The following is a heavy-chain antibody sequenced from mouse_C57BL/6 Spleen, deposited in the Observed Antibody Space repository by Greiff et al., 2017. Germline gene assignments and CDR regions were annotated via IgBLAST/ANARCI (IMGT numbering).Heavy chain of an antibody. CDR3: AIDYGSSYDPAFDV. J-gene: IGHJ1*03. Sequence: VQLQQPGAELVRPGSSVKLSCKASGYTFTSYWMHWVKQRPIQGLEWIGNIDPSDSETHYNQKFKDKATLTVDKSSSTAYMQLSSLTSEDSAVYYCAIDYGSSYDPAFDVWGTGTTVTVSS. V-gene: IGHV1-52*01. CDR1: GYTFTSYW. CDR2: IDPSDSET. D-gene: IGHD1-1*01.